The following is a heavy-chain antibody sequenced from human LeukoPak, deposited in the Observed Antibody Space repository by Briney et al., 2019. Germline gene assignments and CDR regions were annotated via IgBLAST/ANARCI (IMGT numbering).Heavy chain of an antibody. CDR3: ARGRGYSYGRHAFDI. CDR2: INHSGSS. Sequence: GSLRLSCAASGFIVNSNFMSWVRQAPGKGLEWIGEINHSGSSNYNPSLKSRVTISGDTSKNQFSLKLSSVTAADTAVYYCARGRGYSYGRHAFDIWGQGTMVTVSS. J-gene: IGHJ3*02. D-gene: IGHD5-18*01. CDR1: GFIVNSNF. V-gene: IGHV4-4*02.